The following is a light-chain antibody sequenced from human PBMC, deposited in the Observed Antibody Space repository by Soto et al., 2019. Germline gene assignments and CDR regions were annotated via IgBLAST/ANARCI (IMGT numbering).Light chain of an antibody. CDR2: DVS. Sequence: SVLTQPASVSGSPGQSITISCTGTSADVGGYNFVSWYQHHPGKAPKLMIYDVSNRPSGVSNRFSGSKSANTASLTISGLQAEDEADYYCSSYTSSRTHVVFGGGTKVTVL. J-gene: IGLJ2*01. V-gene: IGLV2-14*03. CDR1: SADVGGYNF. CDR3: SSYTSSRTHVV.